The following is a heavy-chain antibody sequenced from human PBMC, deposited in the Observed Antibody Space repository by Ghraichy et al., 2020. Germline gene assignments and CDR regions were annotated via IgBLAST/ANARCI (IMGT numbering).Heavy chain of an antibody. Sequence: SETLSLTCTVSGTSIRSYFWSWIRKPQGKGLEWIGNILYSGGPTSNPSLKSRVPISIDASNTPFSLNLSSVTASDTAVYYCARMGAYKAPFWYWSQGTLVAVSS. CDR3: ARMGAYKAPFWY. J-gene: IGHJ4*02. D-gene: IGHD3-16*01. CDR1: GTSIRSYF. V-gene: IGHV4-59*13. CDR2: ILYSGGP.